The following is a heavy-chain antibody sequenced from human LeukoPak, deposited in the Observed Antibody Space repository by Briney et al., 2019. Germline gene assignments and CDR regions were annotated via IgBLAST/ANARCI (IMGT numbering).Heavy chain of an antibody. CDR2: IHYSGST. CDR3: ARRAINSVMFDY. V-gene: IGHV4-59*08. CDR1: GDSISTYY. J-gene: IGHJ4*02. D-gene: IGHD3-16*01. Sequence: PSETLSLTGTVSGDSISTYYWSWIRQPPGKGLEWIGYIHYSGSTNYNPSLRSRVTISVDTSKNQFSLKLSSATAADTAVYFCARRAINSVMFDYWGQGILVTVSS.